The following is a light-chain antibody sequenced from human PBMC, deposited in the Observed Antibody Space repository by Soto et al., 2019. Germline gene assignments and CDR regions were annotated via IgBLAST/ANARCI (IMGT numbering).Light chain of an antibody. CDR3: QQYNSYPLT. V-gene: IGKV1-16*02. CDR1: QDINKY. CDR2: DAS. J-gene: IGKJ4*01. Sequence: DIQMTQSPSSLSASVGDRVTITCRASQDINKYLVWFQQKPGKAPKSLIYDASSLQSGVPSKISGSGSGTDFTLTISSLQPEDIAIYYCQQYNSYPLTFGGGTKVEIK.